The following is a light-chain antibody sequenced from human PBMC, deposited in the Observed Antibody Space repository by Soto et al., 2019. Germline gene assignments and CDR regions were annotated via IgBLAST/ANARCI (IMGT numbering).Light chain of an antibody. CDR3: QQRSNWPRT. CDR2: DAS. CDR1: QSVSSY. V-gene: IGKV3-11*01. J-gene: IGKJ1*01. Sequence: EIVLTQSPATLSLSPGERATLSCRASQSVSSYLAWYQQKPGQAPRLLFYDASNTATGIPARFSGSGSGTDFTLTISSLEPEDFAVYYCQQRSNWPRTFGQGTKVDIK.